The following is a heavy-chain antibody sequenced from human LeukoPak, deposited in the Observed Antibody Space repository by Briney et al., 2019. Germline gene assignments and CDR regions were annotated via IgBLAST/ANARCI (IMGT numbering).Heavy chain of an antibody. J-gene: IGHJ4*02. CDR2: IYYSGST. Sequence: PSETLSLTCTVSGGSISSSSYYWGWIRQPPGKGLEWIGSIYYSGSTYYNPSLKSRVTISVDTSKNQFSLKLSSVTAADTAVYYCARLRGGDYGDYYYFDYWGQGTLVTASS. CDR1: GGSISSSSYY. CDR3: ARLRGGDYGDYYYFDY. V-gene: IGHV4-39*01. D-gene: IGHD4-17*01.